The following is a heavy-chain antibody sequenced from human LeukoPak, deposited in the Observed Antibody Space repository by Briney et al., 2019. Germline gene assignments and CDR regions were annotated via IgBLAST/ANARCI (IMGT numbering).Heavy chain of an antibody. D-gene: IGHD6-13*01. Sequence: TSETLSLTCTVSGGSISSSSYYWGWIRQPPGKGLEWIGSIYYSGSTYYNPSLKSRVTISVDTSKNQFSLKLSSVTAADTAVYYCARHPSLGIAAAGTPSWFDPWGQGTLVTVSS. CDR2: IYYSGST. V-gene: IGHV4-39*01. CDR1: GGSISSSSYY. J-gene: IGHJ5*02. CDR3: ARHPSLGIAAAGTPSWFDP.